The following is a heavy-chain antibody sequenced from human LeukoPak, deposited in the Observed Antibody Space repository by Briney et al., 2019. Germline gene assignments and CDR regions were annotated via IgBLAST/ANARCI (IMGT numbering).Heavy chain of an antibody. CDR1: GYTFTAYY. V-gene: IGHV1-2*02. J-gene: IGHJ3*02. CDR3: ARDYYDRSGFGAFDI. Sequence: SVKVSCKASGYTFTAYYMHWVRQAPGQVLEWMGCINPNSGGTNYAQKFYGRVTMTRDTSISTAYMKVSRLRSDDTAVYYCARDYYDRSGFGAFDIWGQGTMVTVSS. D-gene: IGHD3-22*01. CDR2: INPNSGGT.